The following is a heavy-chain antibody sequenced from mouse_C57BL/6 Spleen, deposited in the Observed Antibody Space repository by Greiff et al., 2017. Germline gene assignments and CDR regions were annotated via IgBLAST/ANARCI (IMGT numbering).Heavy chain of an antibody. CDR1: GYTFTSYW. Sequence: VQLQQPGAELVKPGASVKMSCKASGYTFTSYWITWVKQRPGQGLEWIGDIYPGSGSTNYNEKFKSKATLTVDTSSSTAYMQLSSLTSEDSAVYYCATRRTSMIKTLFDYWGQGTTLTVSS. CDR2: IYPGSGST. V-gene: IGHV1-55*01. J-gene: IGHJ2*01. CDR3: ATRRTSMIKTLFDY. D-gene: IGHD2-4*01.